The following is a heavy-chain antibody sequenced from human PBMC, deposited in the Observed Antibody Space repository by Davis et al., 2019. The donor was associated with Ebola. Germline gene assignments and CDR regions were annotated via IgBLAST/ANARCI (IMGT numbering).Heavy chain of an antibody. CDR2: ISSASTTL. V-gene: IGHV3-48*02. CDR1: GFTFRSYA. Sequence: GESLKISCAASGFTFRSYAMNWVRQAPGKGLEWVAHISSASTTLYYADSVKGRFTISRDNAKNSLSLQMNSLRDEDTAMYYCARRSGYSYGYEGMDVWGKGTTVTVSS. D-gene: IGHD5-18*01. CDR3: ARRSGYSYGYEGMDV. J-gene: IGHJ6*04.